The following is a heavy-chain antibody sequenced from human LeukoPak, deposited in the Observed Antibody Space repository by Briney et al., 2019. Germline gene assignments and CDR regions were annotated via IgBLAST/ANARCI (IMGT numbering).Heavy chain of an antibody. CDR1: GGTFSSYA. CDR3: AREGSSSGWWRAFDI. J-gene: IGHJ3*02. Sequence: GASVKVSCKASGGTFSSYAINWVRQAPRHGLECMGGITPIFGTANYAQKFQGRVTITADESTSTAYMELSSLRSEDTAVYYCAREGSSSGWWRAFDIWGQGTMVTVSS. CDR2: ITPIFGTA. D-gene: IGHD6-19*01. V-gene: IGHV1-69*13.